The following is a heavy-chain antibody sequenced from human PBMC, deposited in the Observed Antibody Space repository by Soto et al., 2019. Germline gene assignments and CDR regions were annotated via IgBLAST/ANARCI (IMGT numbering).Heavy chain of an antibody. CDR2: INPSGGST. J-gene: IGHJ6*03. V-gene: IGHV1-46*03. Sequence: ASVKVSCKASGYTFTSYYIHWVRQAPGQGLEWMGIINPSGGSTSYAQKFQGRVTMTRDTSTSTVYMELSSLRSEDTAVYYCARDRPLAGRSGSYSDIHYYYYYYMDVWGKGTTVIVSS. D-gene: IGHD3-10*01. CDR1: GYTFTSYY. CDR3: ARDRPLAGRSGSYSDIHYYYYYYMDV.